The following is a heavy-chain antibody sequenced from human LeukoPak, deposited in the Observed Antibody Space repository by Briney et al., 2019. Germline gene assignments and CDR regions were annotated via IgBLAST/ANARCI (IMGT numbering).Heavy chain of an antibody. Sequence: GGSLRLSCVASGFYFSAYLMSWVRQAPGKGLEWVANIKQDGSQEFYLDSVKGRFTISRDNDNNSLYLHMTRLRVEDTAVYARDLKGFNLWGQGALVTDSS. CDR1: GFYFSAYL. CDR2: IKQDGSQE. J-gene: IGHJ5*02. V-gene: IGHV3-7*02. CDR3: DLKGFNL.